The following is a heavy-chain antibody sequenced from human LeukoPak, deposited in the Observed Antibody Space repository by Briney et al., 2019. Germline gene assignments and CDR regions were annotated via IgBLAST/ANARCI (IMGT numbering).Heavy chain of an antibody. CDR1: GGSFSGYY. V-gene: IGHV4-34*01. CDR3: ASTGSITMVRGVKANDY. CDR2: VNHSGGT. Sequence: SETLSLTCAVYGGSFSGYYWSWIRQPPGKGLEWIGEVNHSGGTNYNPSLKSRVTISVDTSKNQFSLKLSSVTAADTAVYYCASTGSITMVRGVKANDYWGQGTLVTVSS. D-gene: IGHD3-10*01. J-gene: IGHJ4*02.